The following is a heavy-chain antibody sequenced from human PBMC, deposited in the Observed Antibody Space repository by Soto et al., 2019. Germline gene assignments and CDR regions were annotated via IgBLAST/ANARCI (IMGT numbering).Heavy chain of an antibody. Sequence: PGGSLRLSCAASGFTFSSYGMHWVRQAPGKGLEWVAVISYDGSNKYYADSVKGRFTISRDNSKNTLYLQMNSLRAEDTAVYYCAKEYYDFWSGSETGKYGMDVWGQGTTVTVSS. CDR3: AKEYYDFWSGSETGKYGMDV. D-gene: IGHD3-3*01. J-gene: IGHJ6*02. CDR2: ISYDGSNK. CDR1: GFTFSSYG. V-gene: IGHV3-30*18.